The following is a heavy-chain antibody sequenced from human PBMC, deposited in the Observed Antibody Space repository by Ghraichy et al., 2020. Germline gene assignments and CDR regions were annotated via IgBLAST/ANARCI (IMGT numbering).Heavy chain of an antibody. Sequence: GGSLRLSCAASGFTFSSYGMHWVRQAPGKGLEWVAVIWYDGSNKYYADSVKGRFTISRDNSKNTLYLQINSLRAEDTAVYYCASDLGYCSSTSCYTGDYYYYGMDVWGQGTTVTVSS. CDR2: IWYDGSNK. V-gene: IGHV3-33*01. CDR3: ASDLGYCSSTSCYTGDYYYYGMDV. CDR1: GFTFSSYG. D-gene: IGHD2-2*02. J-gene: IGHJ6*02.